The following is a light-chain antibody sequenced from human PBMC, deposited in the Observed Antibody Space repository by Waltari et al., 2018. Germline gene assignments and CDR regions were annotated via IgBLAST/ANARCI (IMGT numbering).Light chain of an antibody. CDR1: SCDVGGYNY. CDR2: DFT. CDR3: CSYAGRNIYV. Sequence: QSALTQPRSVSGSPGQSVAIPCPGTSCDVGGYNYVFCYQQHPGKAPKLMIYDFTKRPAGVPHRFSGSKSGNTASLTISGLQADDEADYYCCSYAGRNIYVFGTGTKVTVL. V-gene: IGLV2-11*01. J-gene: IGLJ1*01.